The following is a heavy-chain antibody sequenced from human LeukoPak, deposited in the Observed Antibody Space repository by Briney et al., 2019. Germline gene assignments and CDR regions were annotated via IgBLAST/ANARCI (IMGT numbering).Heavy chain of an antibody. V-gene: IGHV1-18*01. CDR2: ISAYNGNT. CDR3: ARDRGTEAEVSDY. CDR1: GYTFTSYG. Sequence: ASVKVSCKASGYTFTSYGITWVRQAPGQGLEWMGWISAYNGNTNYAQKLQGRVTMTTDTSTSIAYVELRSLTSDDTAVYYCARDRGTEAEVSDYWGQGTLVTVSS. J-gene: IGHJ4*02.